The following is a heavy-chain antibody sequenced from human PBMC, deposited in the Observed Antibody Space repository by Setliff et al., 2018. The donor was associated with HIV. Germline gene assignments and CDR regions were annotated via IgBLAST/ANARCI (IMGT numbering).Heavy chain of an antibody. CDR1: GFTFSSFA. D-gene: IGHD1-1*01. CDR3: AKLLEYDYGMDV. J-gene: IGHJ6*02. Sequence: PGGSLRLSCAASGFTFSSFAVSWVRQAPGKGLETVSVIRGSGTFTSYADSVKGRFTISRDNSKNTPHLQMNSLRVEDTAVYYCAKLLEYDYGMDVWGRGTTVTVSS. V-gene: IGHV3-23*01. CDR2: IRGSGTFT.